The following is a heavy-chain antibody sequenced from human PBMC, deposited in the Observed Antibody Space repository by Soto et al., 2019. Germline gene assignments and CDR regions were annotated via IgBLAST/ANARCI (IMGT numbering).Heavy chain of an antibody. J-gene: IGHJ6*02. CDR1: GFTFSSYS. CDR3: ARDQDSGYYDFWSGYYLHGMDV. CDR2: ISSSSSYI. D-gene: IGHD3-3*01. Sequence: GSLRLSCAASGFTFSSYSMNWVRQAPGKGLEWVSSISSSSSYIYYADSVKGRFTISRDNAKNSLYLQMNSLRAEDTAVYYCARDQDSGYYDFWSGYYLHGMDVWGQGTTVTVSS. V-gene: IGHV3-21*01.